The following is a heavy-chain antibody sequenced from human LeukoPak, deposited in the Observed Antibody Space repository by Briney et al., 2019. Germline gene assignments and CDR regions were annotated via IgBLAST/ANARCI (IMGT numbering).Heavy chain of an antibody. J-gene: IGHJ5*02. CDR3: ASLGTYYDFWSGYPGWFDP. Sequence: GASVKVSCKASGYTFTSYDINWVRQATGQGLEWMGWMNPNSGNTGYAQKFQGRVTITRNTSISTAYMELSSLRSEDTAVYYCASLGTYYDFWSGYPGWFDPWGQGTLVTVSS. CDR2: MNPNSGNT. V-gene: IGHV1-8*03. CDR1: GYTFTSYD. D-gene: IGHD3-3*01.